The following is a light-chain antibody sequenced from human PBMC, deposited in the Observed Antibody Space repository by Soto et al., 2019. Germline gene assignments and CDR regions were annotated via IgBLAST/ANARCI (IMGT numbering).Light chain of an antibody. CDR2: EVS. J-gene: IGLJ1*01. Sequence: QSALTQPPSASGSPGQSVTISCTGTGSDVGGYNSVSWYQQHPGKAPKLIIFEVSKRPSGVPDRFSGSKSGNTASLTVSGLQTEDVCDYYCTSYACGLILYVFGTGTNVPDL. V-gene: IGLV2-8*01. CDR3: TSYACGLILYV. CDR1: GSDVGGYNS.